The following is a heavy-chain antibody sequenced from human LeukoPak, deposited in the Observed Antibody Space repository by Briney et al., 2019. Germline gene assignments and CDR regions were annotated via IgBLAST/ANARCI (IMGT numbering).Heavy chain of an antibody. Sequence: SETLSLTCTVSGGSISSSSYYWGWIRQLPGKGLEWIGSIYYSGSTYYNPSLKSRITISVDTSKNQFSLKLTSVTAADTAVYYCARPNYYDSSGYFNWGQGTLVTVSS. D-gene: IGHD3-22*01. CDR2: IYYSGST. V-gene: IGHV4-39*01. CDR3: ARPNYYDSSGYFN. CDR1: GGSISSSSYY. J-gene: IGHJ4*02.